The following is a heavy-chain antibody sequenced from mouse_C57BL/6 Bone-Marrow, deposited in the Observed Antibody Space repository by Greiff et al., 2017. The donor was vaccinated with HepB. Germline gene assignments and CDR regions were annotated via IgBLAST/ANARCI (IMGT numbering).Heavy chain of an antibody. Sequence: VQLKESGPGMVKPSQSLSLTCTVTGYSITSGYDWHWIRHFPGNKLEWMGYISYSGSTNYNPSLKSRISITHDTSKNHFFLKLNSVTTEDTATYYCARDKGYGSSYWYFDVWGTGTTVTVSS. J-gene: IGHJ1*03. CDR2: ISYSGST. D-gene: IGHD1-1*01. V-gene: IGHV3-1*01. CDR1: GYSITSGYD. CDR3: ARDKGYGSSYWYFDV.